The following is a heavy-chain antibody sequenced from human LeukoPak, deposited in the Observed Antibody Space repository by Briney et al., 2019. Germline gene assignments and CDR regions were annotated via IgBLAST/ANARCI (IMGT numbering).Heavy chain of an antibody. CDR1: GFTFSRYA. J-gene: IGHJ4*02. CDR2: ISYDESNK. Sequence: PGGSLRLSCAASGFTFSRYAMHWFRQAPGKGLEWVAVISYDESNKYYADSVKGQFTISRDNSKNTLYLQMNSLRVEDTAVYYCVRDFRSADYWGQGTLVTVSS. V-gene: IGHV3-30*07. CDR3: VRDFRSADY.